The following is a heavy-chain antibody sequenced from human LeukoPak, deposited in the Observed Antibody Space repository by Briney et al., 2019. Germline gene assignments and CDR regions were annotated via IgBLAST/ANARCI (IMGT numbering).Heavy chain of an antibody. J-gene: IGHJ4*02. V-gene: IGHV3-21*01. CDR1: GFTFNSYS. CDR3: AKDRGHIVVVTAFSLDY. D-gene: IGHD2-21*02. Sequence: AGGSLRLSCAASGFTFNSYSMNWVRQAPGKGLEWVSSISSSSSYIYYADSVKGRFTISRDNAKNSLYLQMNSLRAEDTAVYYCAKDRGHIVVVTAFSLDYWGQGTLVTVSS. CDR2: ISSSSSYI.